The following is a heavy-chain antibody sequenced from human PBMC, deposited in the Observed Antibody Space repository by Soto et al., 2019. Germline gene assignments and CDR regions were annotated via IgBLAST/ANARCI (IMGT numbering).Heavy chain of an antibody. D-gene: IGHD4-17*01. J-gene: IGHJ4*02. CDR3: ARLMTMVTTNYFDY. Sequence: QVELVQSGSEVKKPGASVNVSCKASGYIFTSYGISWLRQAPGQGLEWLGGTTAFSGNAIYAQRFQGRVTMTTDTSTSTAYMELRSLRSDDTAVYYCARLMTMVTTNYFDYWGQGTLVSVSS. CDR1: GYIFTSYG. CDR2: TTAFSGNA. V-gene: IGHV1-18*01.